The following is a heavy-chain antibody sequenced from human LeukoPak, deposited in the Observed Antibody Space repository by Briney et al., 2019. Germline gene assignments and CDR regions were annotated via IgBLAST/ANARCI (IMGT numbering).Heavy chain of an antibody. J-gene: IGHJ5*02. D-gene: IGHD6-19*01. Sequence: GGSLRLSCAASGFTFSSYAMSWVRQAPGKGLEWVSAISGSGGSTYYADSVKGRFTISRDNSKNTLYLQMNSLRAEDTAVYYCARSSMGQWLVDFTNWFDPWGQGTLVTVSS. CDR2: ISGSGGST. CDR1: GFTFSSYA. V-gene: IGHV3-23*01. CDR3: ARSSMGQWLVDFTNWFDP.